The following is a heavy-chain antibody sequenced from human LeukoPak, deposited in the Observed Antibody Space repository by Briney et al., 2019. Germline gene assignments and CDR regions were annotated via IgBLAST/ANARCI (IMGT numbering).Heavy chain of an antibody. CDR3: ARHRGSSLYYFDY. V-gene: IGHV3-48*03. J-gene: IGHJ4*02. CDR2: ISSSGSTI. D-gene: IGHD2-2*01. CDR1: GFTFSSYE. Sequence: GGTLRLSCAASGFTFSSYEMNWVRQAPGKGLEWVSYISSSGSTIYYADSVKGRFTISRDNAKNSLYLQMNSLRAEDTAVYYCARHRGSSLYYFDYWGQGTLVTVSS.